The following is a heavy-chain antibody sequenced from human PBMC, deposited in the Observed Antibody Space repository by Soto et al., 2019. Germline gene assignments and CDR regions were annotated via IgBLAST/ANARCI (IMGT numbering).Heavy chain of an antibody. J-gene: IGHJ6*02. D-gene: IGHD3-10*01. V-gene: IGHV1-69*01. CDR2: IIPIFGTA. CDR3: ARDGYYGSGSYQIRYYYYGMDV. Sequence: QVQLVQSGAEVKKPGSSVKVSCKASGGTFSSYAISWVRQAPGQGLEWMGGIIPIFGTANYAQKFQGRVTITADESTSRAYMELSSLRSEDTAVYYCARDGYYGSGSYQIRYYYYGMDVWGQGTTVTVSS. CDR1: GGTFSSYA.